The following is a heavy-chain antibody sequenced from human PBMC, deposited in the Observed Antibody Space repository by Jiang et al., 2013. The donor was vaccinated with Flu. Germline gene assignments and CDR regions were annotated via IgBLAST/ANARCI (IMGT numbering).Heavy chain of an antibody. D-gene: IGHD6-13*01. CDR3: ARDMGTPYTAAAGTFTPDY. CDR1: GYTFTSYA. V-gene: IGHV7-4-1*02. Sequence: QSGSELKKPGASVKVSCKASGYTFTSYAMNWVRQAPGQGLEWMGWINTNTGNPTYAQGFTGRFVFSLDTSVSTAYLQISSLKAEDTAVYYCARDMGTPYTAAAGTFTPDYWGQGTLVTVSS. J-gene: IGHJ4*02. CDR2: INTNTGNP.